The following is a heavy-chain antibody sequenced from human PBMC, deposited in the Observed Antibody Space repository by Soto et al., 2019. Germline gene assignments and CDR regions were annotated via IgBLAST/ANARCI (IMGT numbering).Heavy chain of an antibody. V-gene: IGHV1-8*02. Sequence: ASVKVSCRASGYTFINFDSSWVRQAAGQGLEWLGWMNPGSGKTGYASKFQGRVAMTRDAPTGTSHLELSSLTSDDTAVYYCARMASAGTLNWFDPSGRVTLVPFSS. CDR1: GYTFINFD. D-gene: IGHD6-13*01. J-gene: IGHJ5*02. CDR2: MNPGSGKT. CDR3: ARMASAGTLNWFDP.